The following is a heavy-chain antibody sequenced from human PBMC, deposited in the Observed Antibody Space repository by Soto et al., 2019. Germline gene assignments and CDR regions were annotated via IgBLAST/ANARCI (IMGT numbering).Heavy chain of an antibody. CDR3: ATTDETYNNADFPFHH. CDR1: GFTFSSNT. J-gene: IGHJ1*01. Sequence: EVQLLESGGGLVQPGGSLRLSCAASGFTFSSNTMSWVRQAPGKGLEWVSAISNSGGSTYYADSVKGRFTISRDNSKNTLYLQMNGLRAEDTAVHYCATTDETYNNADFPFHHWGQGTLVTVSS. V-gene: IGHV3-23*01. D-gene: IGHD1-1*01. CDR2: ISNSGGST.